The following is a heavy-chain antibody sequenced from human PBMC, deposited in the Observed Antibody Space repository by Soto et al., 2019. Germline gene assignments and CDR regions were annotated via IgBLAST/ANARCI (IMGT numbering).Heavy chain of an antibody. V-gene: IGHV3-30-3*01. CDR2: ISYDGSNK. CDR1: GFTFSSYA. D-gene: IGHD5-18*01. Sequence: GGSLRLSCAASGFTFSSYAMHWVRQAPGKGLEWVAVISYDGSNKYYADSVKGRFTISRDNSKNTLYLQMNSLRAEDTAVYYCARVRGGYSRFDAFDIWGQGTMVTVSS. CDR3: ARVRGGYSRFDAFDI. J-gene: IGHJ3*02.